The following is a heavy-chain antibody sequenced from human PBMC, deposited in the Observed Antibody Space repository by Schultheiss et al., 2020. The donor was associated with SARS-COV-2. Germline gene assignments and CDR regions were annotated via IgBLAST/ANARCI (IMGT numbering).Heavy chain of an antibody. CDR1: GFTFSSYS. CDR3: ARDMMATTPKNAFDI. V-gene: IGHV3-48*02. CDR2: SSSSSSTI. D-gene: IGHD5-24*01. J-gene: IGHJ3*02. Sequence: GGSLRLSCAASGFTFSSYSMNWVRQAPGKGLEWVSYSSSSSSTIYYADSVKGRFTISRDNAKNSLYLQMNSLRDEDTAVYYCARDMMATTPKNAFDIWGQGTMVTVSS.